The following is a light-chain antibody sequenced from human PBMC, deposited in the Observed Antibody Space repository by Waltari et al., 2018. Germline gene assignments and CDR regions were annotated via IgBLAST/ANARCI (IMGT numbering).Light chain of an antibody. Sequence: SYVLTQAPSVSVSPGQSARITCGGSNIGSKSVHWHQQKPGQAPVLVLYDDTDRPSGIPERLSGSNSGNTATLIISRVEAGDEADYYCQVWESSSDHVVFGGGTKLTVL. CDR1: NIGSKS. V-gene: IGLV3-21*02. CDR2: DDT. J-gene: IGLJ2*01. CDR3: QVWESSSDHVV.